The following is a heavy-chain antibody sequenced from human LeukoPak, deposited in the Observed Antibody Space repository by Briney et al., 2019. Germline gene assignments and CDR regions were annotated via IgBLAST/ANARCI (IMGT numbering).Heavy chain of an antibody. Sequence: GGSLRLSCAASGFTVSSNYMSWVRQAPGKGLEWVSIIYSGGSTYFADSVKGRFTISRDNSKNTLYLQMNSLRAEDTALYYCARVPVASLIQLDSWGQGTLVTVSS. CDR2: IYSGGST. CDR1: GFTVSSNY. D-gene: IGHD1-26*01. V-gene: IGHV3-53*01. J-gene: IGHJ4*02. CDR3: ARVPVASLIQLDS.